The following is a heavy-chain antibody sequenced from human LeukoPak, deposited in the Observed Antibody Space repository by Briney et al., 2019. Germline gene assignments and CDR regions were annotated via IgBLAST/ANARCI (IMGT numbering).Heavy chain of an antibody. Sequence: SETLSLTCTVSGGSVSSYYWSWIRQPPGKGLEWIGYIYYSGSTNYNPSLKSRVTISVDTSKNQFSLKLSSVTAADTAVYYCARGPTTVTTAFDYWGQGTLVTVSS. CDR2: IYYSGST. CDR3: ARGPTTVTTAFDY. D-gene: IGHD4-17*01. V-gene: IGHV4-59*02. J-gene: IGHJ4*02. CDR1: GGSVSSYY.